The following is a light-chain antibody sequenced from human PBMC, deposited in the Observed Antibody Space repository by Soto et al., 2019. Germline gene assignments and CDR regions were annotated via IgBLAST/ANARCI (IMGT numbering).Light chain of an antibody. V-gene: IGKV2-28*01. CDR3: MQALQAPWT. J-gene: IGKJ1*01. Sequence: DSVMTQSPLSLPVTPGEPASISCRSSQSLLHDNGYNYLDWYLQKPGQSPQLLSYLCSNRASGVPDRFSGSASGTDFTLKISRVEAEDAGIYYCMQALQAPWTFGQGTKVEIK. CDR2: LCS. CDR1: QSLLHDNGYNY.